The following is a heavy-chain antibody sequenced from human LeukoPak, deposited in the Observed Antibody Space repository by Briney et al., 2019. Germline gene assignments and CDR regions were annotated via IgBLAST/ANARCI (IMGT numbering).Heavy chain of an antibody. J-gene: IGHJ4*02. CDR3: AAAFDY. CDR2: LHPSGAT. D-gene: IGHD6-25*01. CDR1: GSSISGYY. Sequence: SETLSLTCTVSGSSISGYYWNWIRQSAGKGLEWIGRLHPSGATNYNPSLKSRVTISVDTSKNQFSLELSSVTAADTAVYYCAAAFDYWGQGTLVTVSS. V-gene: IGHV4-4*07.